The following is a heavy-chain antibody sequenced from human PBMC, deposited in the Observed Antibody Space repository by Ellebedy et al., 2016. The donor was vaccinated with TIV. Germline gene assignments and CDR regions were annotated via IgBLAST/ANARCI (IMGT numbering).Heavy chain of an antibody. J-gene: IGHJ2*01. CDR2: IYYSGST. Sequence: SETLSLXCAVSAYSISSSNWWGWIRQPPGKGLEWIGYIYYSGSTYYNPSLKSRVTMSVDTSKNQFSLKLSSVTAVDTAVYYCARIHVRGPRYFDLWGRGTLVTVSS. D-gene: IGHD3-3*01. CDR1: AYSISSSNW. V-gene: IGHV4-28*01. CDR3: ARIHVRGPRYFDL.